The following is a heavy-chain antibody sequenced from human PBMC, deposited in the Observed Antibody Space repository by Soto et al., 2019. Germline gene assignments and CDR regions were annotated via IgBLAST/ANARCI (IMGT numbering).Heavy chain of an antibody. Sequence: RESLRLSSAASGFTFSSYAMSRVRQAPGKGLEWVSAISGSGGSTYYADSVKGRFTISRDNSKNTLYLQMNSLRAEDTAVYYCAKDKLTTPILNWFDPWGQGTLVTVSS. CDR3: AKDKLTTPILNWFDP. D-gene: IGHD3-9*01. CDR1: GFTFSSYA. V-gene: IGHV3-23*01. J-gene: IGHJ5*02. CDR2: ISGSGGST.